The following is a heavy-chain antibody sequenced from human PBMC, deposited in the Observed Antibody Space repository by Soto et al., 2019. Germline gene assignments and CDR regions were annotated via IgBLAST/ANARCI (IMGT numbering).Heavy chain of an antibody. D-gene: IGHD5-12*01. CDR2: IIPIFGTA. Sequence: QVQLVQSGAEVKKPGSSVKVSCKASGGTFSSYAISWVRQAPGQGLEWMGGIIPIFGTANYAQKFQGRVTSSADESTSKAYMELSSLRSEDTAVYYCARGEDGYYNWFDPWGQGTLVTVSS. CDR3: ARGEDGYYNWFDP. CDR1: GGTFSSYA. J-gene: IGHJ5*02. V-gene: IGHV1-69*12.